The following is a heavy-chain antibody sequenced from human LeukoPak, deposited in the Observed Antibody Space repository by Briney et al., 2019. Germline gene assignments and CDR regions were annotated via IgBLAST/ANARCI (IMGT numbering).Heavy chain of an antibody. V-gene: IGHV4-4*07. CDR3: ARGRGYSYGLKPFDY. CDR1: GGSISTYY. CDR2: IYSSGST. J-gene: IGHJ4*02. D-gene: IGHD5-18*01. Sequence: KSSETLSLTCTVSGGSISTYYWSWIRQPAGKGLEWIGRIYSSGSTNYNPSLKSRVTMSVDTSKNQFSLKLSSVTAADTAVYYCARGRGYSYGLKPFDYWGQGTLVTVSS.